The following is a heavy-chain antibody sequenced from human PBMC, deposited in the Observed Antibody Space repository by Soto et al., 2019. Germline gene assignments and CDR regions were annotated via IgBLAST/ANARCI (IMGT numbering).Heavy chain of an antibody. CDR2: IYYNGNT. J-gene: IGHJ4*02. CDR3: SRDNSGYFPTY. V-gene: IGHV4-61*01. Sequence: SETLSLTCSVSGGSVNSANYYWSWMRQPAGKGLEWIGFIYYNGNTKYNPSLKSRVTISLDTSKNRFSLNLTSVTAADAAVYYCSRDNSGYFPTYWGQGTLVTVSS. D-gene: IGHD3-22*01. CDR1: GGSVNSANYY.